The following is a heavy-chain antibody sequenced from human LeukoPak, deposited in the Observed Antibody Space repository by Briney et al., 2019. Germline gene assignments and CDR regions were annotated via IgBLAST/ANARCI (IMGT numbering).Heavy chain of an antibody. J-gene: IGHJ3*02. CDR2: IYSSGNT. CDR3: ARGNSDYDYVFDI. V-gene: IGHV4-59*01. Sequence: SETRSLTCTASGGSISSYHWSWIRQPPGKGLQWIGIIYSSGNTNYNPSLKSRVTRSLDTSKNQFSLRVSSVTSADTAVFYSARGNSDYDYVFDIWGRCIMVTVYS. D-gene: IGHD5-12*01. CDR1: GGSISSYH.